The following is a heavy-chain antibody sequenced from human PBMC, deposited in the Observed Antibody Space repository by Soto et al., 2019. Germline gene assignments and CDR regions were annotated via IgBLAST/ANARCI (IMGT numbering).Heavy chain of an antibody. CDR3: TTVSDSFWRYYYYMDV. D-gene: IGHD3-3*01. V-gene: IGHV3-15*01. CDR1: GFTFSSYS. J-gene: IGHJ6*03. Sequence: GGSLRLSCAASGFTFSSYSMNWVRQAPWKGLEWVGRIKSKTDGGTTDYAAPVKGRFTISRDDSKNTLYLQMNSLKTEDTAVYYCTTVSDSFWRYYYYMDVWGKGTTVTVSS. CDR2: IKSKTDGGTT.